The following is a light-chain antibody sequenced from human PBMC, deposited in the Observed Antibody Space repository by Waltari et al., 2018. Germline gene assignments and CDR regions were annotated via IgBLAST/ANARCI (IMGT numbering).Light chain of an antibody. J-gene: IGLJ3*02. CDR2: DVT. CDR3: SSYAGTYTGV. CDR1: SSDVGGYNY. V-gene: IGLV2-11*01. Sequence: QSALTQPRSVSESPGQSVTISCTGTSSDVGGYNYISWYQQHPGKAPKLIIYDVTKRPSGFPDRFSASQSGNTASLTISVLRAEDEADYYCSSYAGTYTGVFGGGTKLTVL.